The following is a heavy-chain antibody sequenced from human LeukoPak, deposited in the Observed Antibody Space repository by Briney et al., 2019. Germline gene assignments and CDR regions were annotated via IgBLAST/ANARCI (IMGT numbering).Heavy chain of an antibody. CDR2: ISGSGGST. V-gene: IGHV3-23*01. CDR1: GFTFSRYA. D-gene: IGHD6-19*01. CDR3: AKDSSSGWYYDY. J-gene: IGHJ4*02. Sequence: GGSLRLSCAGCGFTFSRYAMRWLRQAPGKGLAGVSAISGSGGSTYYADYVKGLFTISRDKSKNTLYLQMNSLRAEDTAVYYCAKDSSSGWYYDYWGQGTLVTVSS.